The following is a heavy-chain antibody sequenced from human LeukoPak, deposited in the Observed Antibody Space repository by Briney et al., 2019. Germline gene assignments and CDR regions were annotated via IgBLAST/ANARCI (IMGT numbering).Heavy chain of an antibody. CDR1: GYTFSNAN. J-gene: IGHJ4*02. D-gene: IGHD2-21*01. CDR2: IKPKTDGETT. V-gene: IGHV3-15*07. Sequence: GGCLRLSCAASGYTFSNANANWVREAPGKGLEWVGRIKPKTDGETTEYAAPVKDRFSISRDDSKSMMYLQMNSLKTEDTAVYYCITPLPYSAQGGQGTLVTVSS. CDR3: ITPLPYSAQ.